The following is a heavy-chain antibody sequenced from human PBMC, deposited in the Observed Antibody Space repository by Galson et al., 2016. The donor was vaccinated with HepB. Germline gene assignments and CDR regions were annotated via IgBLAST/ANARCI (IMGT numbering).Heavy chain of an antibody. J-gene: IGHJ4*02. CDR3: EKIPFRSGYRYDLIISSDYFDY. D-gene: IGHD3-3*01. V-gene: IGHV3-30*18. CDR2: MSYDGKNK. Sequence: SLRLSCAASGFTFSNYGMHWVRQAPGRGLEWVAVMSYDGKNKEYADSVKGRFTISRDNSKNTLYLQMNSLTAGDTAVYYCEKIPFRSGYRYDLIISSDYFDYWGQGTLVTVSS. CDR1: GFTFSNYG.